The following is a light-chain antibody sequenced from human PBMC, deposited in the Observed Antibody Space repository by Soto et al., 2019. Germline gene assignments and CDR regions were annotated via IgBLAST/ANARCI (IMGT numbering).Light chain of an antibody. V-gene: IGKV3-11*01. Sequence: EIVLTQSPATLSLSPGERATLSWRASQSVSSYLAWYQQKPGQAPRLLIYDASNRATGIPARFSGSGSGTEFTLTISSLQPDDFATYYCQQYNSYPWTFGQGTKVDIK. CDR2: DAS. CDR1: QSVSSY. J-gene: IGKJ1*01. CDR3: QQYNSYPWT.